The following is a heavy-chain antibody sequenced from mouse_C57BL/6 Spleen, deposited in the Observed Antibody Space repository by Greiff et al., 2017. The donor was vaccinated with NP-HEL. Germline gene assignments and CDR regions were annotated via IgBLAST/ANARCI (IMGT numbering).Heavy chain of an antibody. CDR1: GISLTSYA. D-gene: IGHD1-1*01. CDR2: IWTGGGT. V-gene: IGHV2-9-1*01. CDR3: ARNRYYAQDYAMDY. Sequence: VKLVESGPGLVAPSQSLSITCTVSGISLTSYAISWVRQPPGKGLEWLGVIWTGGGTNYNSALKSRLSISKDNSKSQVFLKMNSLQTDDTARYYCARNRYYAQDYAMDYWGQGTSVTVSS. J-gene: IGHJ4*01.